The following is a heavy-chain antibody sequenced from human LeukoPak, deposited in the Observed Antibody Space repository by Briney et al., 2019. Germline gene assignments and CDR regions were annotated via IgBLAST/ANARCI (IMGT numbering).Heavy chain of an antibody. Sequence: GGSLRLSCAASGFTFDDYAMHWVRQAPGKGLEWVSGISWNSGSIGYADSVKGRFTISRDNAKNSLYLQMNSLRAEDTAVYYCARSRYSGYDFDYWGQGTLVTVSS. V-gene: IGHV3-9*01. CDR2: ISWNSGSI. J-gene: IGHJ4*02. D-gene: IGHD5-12*01. CDR3: ARSRYSGYDFDY. CDR1: GFTFDDYA.